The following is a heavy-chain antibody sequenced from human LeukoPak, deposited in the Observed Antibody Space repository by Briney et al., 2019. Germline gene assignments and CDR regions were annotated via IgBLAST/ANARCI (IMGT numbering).Heavy chain of an antibody. D-gene: IGHD1-26*01. Sequence: PSETLSLTCTVSGYSISSGYYWGWIRQPPGKGLEWIGSIYHSGSTYYNPSLKSRVTISVDTSKNQFSLKLSSVTAADTAVYYCARVVASGSYAFDIWGQGTMVTVSS. J-gene: IGHJ3*02. CDR2: IYHSGST. CDR3: ARVVASGSYAFDI. CDR1: GYSISSGYY. V-gene: IGHV4-38-2*02.